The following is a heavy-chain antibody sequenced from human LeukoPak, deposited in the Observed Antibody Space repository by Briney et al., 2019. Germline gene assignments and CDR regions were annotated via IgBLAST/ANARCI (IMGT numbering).Heavy chain of an antibody. Sequence: PGGSLRLSCAASGFTVSSYSMNWVRQAPGKGLEWVSYISSSSSTIYYADSVKGRFTISRDNAKNSLYLQLNSLRDEDTAVYYCARVIQLWSYYFDYWGQGTLVTVSS. V-gene: IGHV3-48*02. CDR2: ISSSSSTI. D-gene: IGHD5-18*01. CDR3: ARVIQLWSYYFDY. CDR1: GFTVSSYS. J-gene: IGHJ4*02.